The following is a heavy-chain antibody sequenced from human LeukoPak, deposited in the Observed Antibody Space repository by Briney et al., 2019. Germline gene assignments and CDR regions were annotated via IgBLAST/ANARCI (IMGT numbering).Heavy chain of an antibody. CDR3: VREDSSGYA. D-gene: IGHD3-9*01. CDR2: ISSARSTI. CDR1: GFTFRSYS. Sequence: GGSLRLSCAASGFTFRSYSMNWVRQAPGQGLEWISYISSARSTIYYADSVKGRFTISRGNANNSLFLQMNSLRVEDTAMYYCVREDSSGYAWGQGTLVTVSS. J-gene: IGHJ5*02. V-gene: IGHV3-48*01.